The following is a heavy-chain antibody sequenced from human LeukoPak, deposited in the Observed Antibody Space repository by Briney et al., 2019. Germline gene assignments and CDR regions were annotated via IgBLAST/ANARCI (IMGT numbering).Heavy chain of an antibody. V-gene: IGHV3-23*01. Sequence: GGTLRLSCAASGFTFRSYGMTWVRQAPGKGLEWVSAISGSGDSTYYADSVKGRFTISRDNSRNTLYLRMNSLRAGDTAVYYCAKDNYYDSSGYHPGFDPWGQGTLVTVSS. CDR1: GFTFRSYG. CDR2: ISGSGDST. D-gene: IGHD3-22*01. CDR3: AKDNYYDSSGYHPGFDP. J-gene: IGHJ5*02.